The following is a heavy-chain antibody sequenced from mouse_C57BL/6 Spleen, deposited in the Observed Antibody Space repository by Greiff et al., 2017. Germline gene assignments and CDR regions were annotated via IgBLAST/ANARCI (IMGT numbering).Heavy chain of an antibody. V-gene: IGHV1-52*01. CDR1: GYTFTSYW. CDR2: IDPSASDT. Sequence: QVQLQQPGAELVRPGSSVKLSCKASGYTFTSYWMHWVKQRPIHGLEWIGTIDPSASDTHYNQKFQDQATLTADTYSSTAYMQLSSRTSEDSAVYDCASDLGRSYFDDWGQGTTVTVSS. D-gene: IGHD4-1*01. CDR3: ASDLGRSYFDD. J-gene: IGHJ2*01.